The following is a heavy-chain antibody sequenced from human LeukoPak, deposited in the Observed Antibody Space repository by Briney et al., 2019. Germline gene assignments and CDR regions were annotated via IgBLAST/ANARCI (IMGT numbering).Heavy chain of an antibody. CDR3: ARAFAGYCSSTSCPNYYYYYYMDV. CDR2: IIPIFGTA. J-gene: IGHJ6*03. CDR1: GGTFSSYA. V-gene: IGHV1-69*01. Sequence: TVKVSCKASGGTFSSYAISWVRQAPGQGLEWMGGIIPIFGTANYAQKFQGRVTITADESTSTAYMELSSLRSEDTAVYYCARAFAGYCSSTSCPNYYYYYYMDVWGKGTTVTVSS. D-gene: IGHD2-2*01.